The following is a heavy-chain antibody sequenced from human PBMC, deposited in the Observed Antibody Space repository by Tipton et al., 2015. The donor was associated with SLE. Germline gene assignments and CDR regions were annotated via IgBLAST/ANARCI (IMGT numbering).Heavy chain of an antibody. Sequence: TLSLTCAVYGGSFNNYYWSWIRQPPGKGLEWIGDINHSGSTNYNPSLKSRVTISVDTSKNQFSLKLSSVTAADTAVYYFAKAGYSSGWYVVFFVYWGQGTLVTVSS. V-gene: IGHV4-34*01. CDR3: AKAGYSSGWYVVFFVY. CDR2: INHSGST. CDR1: GGSFNNYY. D-gene: IGHD6-19*01. J-gene: IGHJ4*02.